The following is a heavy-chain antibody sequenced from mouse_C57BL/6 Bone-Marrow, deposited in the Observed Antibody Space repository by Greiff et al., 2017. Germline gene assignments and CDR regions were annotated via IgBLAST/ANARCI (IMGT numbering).Heavy chain of an antibody. CDR1: GFNIKDVY. D-gene: IGHD1-1*01. CDR2: FVPENGDT. V-gene: IGHV14-4*01. J-gene: IGHJ3*01. Sequence: EVLLQQSGAELVRPGASVKLSCTASGFNIKDVYMHWVKQRPEQGLEWIGWFVPENGDTEYASQFQGKATITADTSSNTAYLQLSSRTSEDTAVYYCTTWGYYGSSPWFAYWGKGTLGTVSA. CDR3: TTWGYYGSSPWFAY.